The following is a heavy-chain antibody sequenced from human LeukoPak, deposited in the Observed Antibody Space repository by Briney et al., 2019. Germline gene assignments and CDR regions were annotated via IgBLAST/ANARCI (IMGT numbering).Heavy chain of an antibody. CDR3: ARVWELSYDY. Sequence: GGSLRLSCAAPGFSVSTDHMSWVRQAPGKGLEWVSVIYNDGSTYYADTVKGRFTISRDNSKNTVDLLVNSLRAEDTAVYYCARVWELSYDYWGQGTLVTVSS. V-gene: IGHV3-53*01. CDR1: GFSVSTDH. CDR2: IYNDGST. D-gene: IGHD3-16*02. J-gene: IGHJ4*02.